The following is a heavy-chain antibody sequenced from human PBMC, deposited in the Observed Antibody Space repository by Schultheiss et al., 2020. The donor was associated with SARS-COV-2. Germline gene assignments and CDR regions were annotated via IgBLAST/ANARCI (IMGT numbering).Heavy chain of an antibody. CDR3: ARDYGYCGEGTCYSDF. V-gene: IGHV1-69*05. D-gene: IGHD2-15*01. J-gene: IGHJ4*02. Sequence: SVKVSCKASGGTFSSYAISWVRQAPGQGLEWMGGIIPIFGTANYAQKFQGRITMTTDTSARTAYMELRSLRSDDTAVYYCARDYGYCGEGTCYSDFWGQGTLVTVSS. CDR2: IIPIFGTA. CDR1: GGTFSSYA.